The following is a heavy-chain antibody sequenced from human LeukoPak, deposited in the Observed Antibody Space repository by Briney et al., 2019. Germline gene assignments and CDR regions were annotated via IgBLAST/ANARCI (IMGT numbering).Heavy chain of an antibody. CDR1: GFTFSSYS. V-gene: IGHV3-48*01. Sequence: GGSLRLSCAASGFTFSSYSTNWVRQAPGKGLEWVSYISSSSSTIYYADSVKGRFTISRDNAKNSLYLQMNSLRAEDTAVYYCARDGGIAAADAFDYWGQGTLVTVSS. CDR3: ARDGGIAAADAFDY. D-gene: IGHD6-13*01. J-gene: IGHJ4*02. CDR2: ISSSSSTI.